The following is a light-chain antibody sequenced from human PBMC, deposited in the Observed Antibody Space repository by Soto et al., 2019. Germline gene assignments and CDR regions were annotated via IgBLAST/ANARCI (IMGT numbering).Light chain of an antibody. CDR2: VAS. J-gene: IGKJ4*01. Sequence: DIQMTQSPSSLSASVGDRVTITGRASQTISSYLNLYQQEPGKATKLLIYVASSLQGGVPSRFSGSGSGTDFTLTISSLKPEDFATYYCQQSYTTLTFGGGPKVAIK. V-gene: IGKV1-39*01. CDR3: QQSYTTLT. CDR1: QTISSY.